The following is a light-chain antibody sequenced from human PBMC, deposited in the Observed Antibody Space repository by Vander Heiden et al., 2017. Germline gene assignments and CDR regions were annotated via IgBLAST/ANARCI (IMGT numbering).Light chain of an antibody. CDR2: AAS. J-gene: IGKJ2*01. V-gene: IGKV1-12*01. CDR1: QGIGSW. Sequence: QMTQSPPSVSASVGDRVTITCRASQGIGSWLAWYQQKPGKAPKLLIYAASSLQSGVPSRFSGSGSETDFTLTISSLQPDDFATYYCQQSNSFPYTFGQGTKLEIK. CDR3: QQSNSFPYT.